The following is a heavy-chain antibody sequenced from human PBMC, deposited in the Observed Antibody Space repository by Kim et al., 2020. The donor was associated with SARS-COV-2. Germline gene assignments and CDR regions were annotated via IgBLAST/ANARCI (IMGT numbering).Heavy chain of an antibody. CDR1: VYTFSSYA. CDR3: AKLILSSGDYFAY. J-gene: IGHJ4*02. V-gene: IGHV3-23*01. CDR2: INTGGGTT. Sequence: GGSLRLSCAASVYTFSSYALNWVRQAPGKGLEWVSTINTGGGTTNYADPVKGRFTISRDNSKNTLYLQMNSLRAEDTAVYYCAKLILSSGDYFAYWGQGT. D-gene: IGHD2-15*01.